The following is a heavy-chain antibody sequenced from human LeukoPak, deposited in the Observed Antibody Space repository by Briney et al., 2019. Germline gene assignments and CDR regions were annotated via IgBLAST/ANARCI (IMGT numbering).Heavy chain of an antibody. J-gene: IGHJ4*02. CDR1: GGPISSSSYY. Sequence: SETLSLTCTVSGGPISSSSYYWGWIRQHPGKGLEWIGYIYYSGSTYYNPSLKSRVTISVDTSKNQFSLKLSSVTAADTAVYYCARGVYGGSPPYYFDYWGKGTLVSVSS. CDR2: IYYSGST. CDR3: ARGVYGGSPPYYFDY. D-gene: IGHD4-23*01. V-gene: IGHV4-31*03.